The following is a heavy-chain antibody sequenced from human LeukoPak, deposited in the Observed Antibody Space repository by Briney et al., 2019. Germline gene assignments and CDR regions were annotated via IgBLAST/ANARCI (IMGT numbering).Heavy chain of an antibody. V-gene: IGHV3-9*01. D-gene: IGHD3-10*01. CDR3: AKGGGSGKYFDY. CDR1: GFTFDDYA. J-gene: IGHJ4*02. CDR2: ISWNSGSI. Sequence: GGSLRLSCAASGFTFDDYAMHWVRQAPGKGLEWVSGISWNSGSIGYADSVKGRFTISRDNAKNSLYLQMNSLRAEDTALYYCAKGGGSGKYFDYWGQGTLVTVSS.